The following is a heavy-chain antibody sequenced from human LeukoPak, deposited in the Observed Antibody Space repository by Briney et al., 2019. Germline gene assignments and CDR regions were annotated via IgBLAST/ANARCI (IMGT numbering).Heavy chain of an antibody. CDR1: GFTFSSYA. D-gene: IGHD6-13*01. CDR2: ISGSGGST. J-gene: IGHJ6*02. V-gene: IGHV3-23*01. CDR3: ANGGRLEAAAGTPRDYYYGMDV. Sequence: GGSLRLSCAASGFTFSSYAMSWVRQAPGKGLEWVSAISGSGGSTYYADSVKGRFTISRDNSKNTLYLQMNSLRAEDTAVYYCANGGRLEAAAGTPRDYYYGMDVWGQGTTVTVSS.